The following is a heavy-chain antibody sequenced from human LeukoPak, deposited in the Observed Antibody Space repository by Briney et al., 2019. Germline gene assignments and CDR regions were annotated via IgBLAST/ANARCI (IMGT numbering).Heavy chain of an antibody. CDR3: ARMSSGWSRAFDI. Sequence: GGSLRPSCAASGFTVSSNYMSWVRQAPGKGLEWVSVIYSGGSTYYADSVKGRFTISRDNSKNTLYLQMNSLRAEDTAVYYCARMSSGWSRAFDIWGQGTMVTVSS. V-gene: IGHV3-66*02. CDR1: GFTVSSNY. D-gene: IGHD6-19*01. CDR2: IYSGGST. J-gene: IGHJ3*02.